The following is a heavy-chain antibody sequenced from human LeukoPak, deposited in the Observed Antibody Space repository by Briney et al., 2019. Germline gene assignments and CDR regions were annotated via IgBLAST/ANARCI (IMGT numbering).Heavy chain of an antibody. V-gene: IGHV4-34*01. Sequence: SETLSLTCAVYGGSVSGYYWSWIRQPPGKWLEWIGEINHRGRTNYSPSLKSRVTISVDTSKNPFSLKLSSVTAADTAVYYCARRAFVLRYFDWLPYFDYWGQGTLVTVSS. CDR2: INHRGRT. CDR1: GGSVSGYY. D-gene: IGHD3-9*01. J-gene: IGHJ4*02. CDR3: ARRAFVLRYFDWLPYFDY.